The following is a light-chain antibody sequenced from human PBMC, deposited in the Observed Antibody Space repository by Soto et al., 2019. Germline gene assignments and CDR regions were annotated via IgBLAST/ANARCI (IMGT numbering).Light chain of an antibody. V-gene: IGLV2-8*01. CDR1: SSDVGKYDY. CDR2: EVS. CDR3: SSYAGSDNPYV. J-gene: IGLJ1*01. Sequence: QSALTQPPSASGSPGQSVTISCTGTSSDVGKYDYVSWFQHHPGKAPKLIIYEVSKRPSGVPDRFSGSKSGNTASLTVSGLQAEDEADYYCSSYAGSDNPYVFGTGTKLTVL.